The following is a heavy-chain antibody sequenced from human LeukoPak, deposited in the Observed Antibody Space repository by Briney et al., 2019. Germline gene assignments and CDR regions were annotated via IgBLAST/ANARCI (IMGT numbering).Heavy chain of an antibody. CDR1: GYTFSRNG. CDR2: ISAYNGNT. D-gene: IGHD6-19*01. Sequence: ASVKVSCRASGYTFSRNGVSWVRQAPGQGLEWLGWISAYNGNTNYAQKFQGRVIVTTDTSTSTTYMELRSLTSDDTAVYYCVRRPVEAMGLFDYWGQGTLVTVSS. J-gene: IGHJ4*02. V-gene: IGHV1-18*01. CDR3: VRRPVEAMGLFDY.